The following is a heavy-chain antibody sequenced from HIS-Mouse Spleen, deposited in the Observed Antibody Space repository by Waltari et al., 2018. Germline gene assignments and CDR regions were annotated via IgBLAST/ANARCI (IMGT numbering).Heavy chain of an antibody. V-gene: IGHV4-39*01. CDR1: GGSISSSSYY. CDR2: IYYSGRT. CDR3: ARHNLNYWYFDL. Sequence: QLQLQESGPGLVKPSETLSLTCTVSGGSISSSSYYWGWIRQPPGKGLEWIGSIYYSGRTDYNPSLKSRVTISVDTSKNQFSLKLSSVTAADTAVYYCARHNLNYWYFDLWGRGTLVTVSS. J-gene: IGHJ2*01.